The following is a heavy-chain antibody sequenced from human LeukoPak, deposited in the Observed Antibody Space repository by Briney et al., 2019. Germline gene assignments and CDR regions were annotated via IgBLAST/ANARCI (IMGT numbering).Heavy chain of an antibody. CDR1: GFTFSDYY. V-gene: IGHV3-30*18. CDR2: ISADGDTK. J-gene: IGHJ2*01. CDR3: AKEGAWGNWYFDL. D-gene: IGHD3-16*01. Sequence: GGSLRLSCAASGFTFSDYYMSWIRQAPGKGLEWVVVISADGDTKYYADSVKGRFTISRDNSKNTVYLEMNSLREEDTGVYYCAKEGAWGNWYFDLWGRGTLVTVSS.